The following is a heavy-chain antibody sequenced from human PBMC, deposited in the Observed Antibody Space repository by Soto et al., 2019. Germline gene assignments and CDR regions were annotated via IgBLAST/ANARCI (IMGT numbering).Heavy chain of an antibody. J-gene: IGHJ4*02. V-gene: IGHV3-23*01. CDR1: GFTFSSSA. D-gene: IGHD3-10*01. CDR2: VSANGQGI. CDR3: AKDRHYPRDYFHY. Sequence: RRLSCAASGFTFSSSAISWVRQAPGKGLEWVSAVSANGQGIYYADSVRGRFTISRDNSKNTVFLHMDSLSAEDTAVYYCAKDRHYPRDYFHYWGQGTLVTVSS.